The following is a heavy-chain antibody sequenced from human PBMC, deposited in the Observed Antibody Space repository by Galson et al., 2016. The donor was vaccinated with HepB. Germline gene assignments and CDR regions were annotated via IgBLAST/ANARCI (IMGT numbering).Heavy chain of an antibody. CDR3: ATGVVVAGKMYYYYMDV. D-gene: IGHD6-19*01. CDR2: IYYNGNT. V-gene: IGHV4-39*01. CDR1: GASISGTNSY. Sequence: ETLSLTCSVSGASISGTNSYWGWIRQPPGRGLEWIGSIYYNGNTNYNPSLESRVTVSVDTAKNHLSLSLSSVTAADTAVYYCATGVVVAGKMYYYYMDVWGKGTSVTVSS. J-gene: IGHJ6*03.